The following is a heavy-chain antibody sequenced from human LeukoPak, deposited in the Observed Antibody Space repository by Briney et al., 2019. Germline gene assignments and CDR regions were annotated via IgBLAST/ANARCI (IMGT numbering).Heavy chain of an antibody. J-gene: IGHJ5*02. CDR3: ARGLDSSSWYWFDP. Sequence: SETLSLTCTVSGGSISSYYWSWIRQPAGKGLEWIGRIYTSGSTNYNPSLKSRVTMSVDTSKNQFSLKLSSVTAADTAAYYCARGLDSSSWYWFDPWGQGTLVTVSS. D-gene: IGHD6-13*01. V-gene: IGHV4-4*07. CDR1: GGSISSYY. CDR2: IYTSGST.